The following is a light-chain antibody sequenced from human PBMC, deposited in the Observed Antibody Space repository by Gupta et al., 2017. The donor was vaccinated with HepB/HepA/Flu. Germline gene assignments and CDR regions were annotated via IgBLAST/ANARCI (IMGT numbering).Light chain of an antibody. Sequence: ALTPPPPAASTPGPPTATPSSSSNSDAGGYQYVAWFQQHPGHAPKLMIYKDNNRPSGVSDRFSGSKSGNTASLTISGLQAEDEADYYCCAWTSRRGLGVFGGGTKLTVL. V-gene: IGLV2-14*01. CDR3: CAWTSRRGLGV. CDR1: NSDAGGYQY. CDR2: KDN. J-gene: IGLJ3*02.